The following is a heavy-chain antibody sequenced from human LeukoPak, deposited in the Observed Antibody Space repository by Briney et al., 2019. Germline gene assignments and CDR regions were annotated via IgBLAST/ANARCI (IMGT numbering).Heavy chain of an antibody. CDR2: IIPILGIA. D-gene: IGHD6-19*01. V-gene: IGHV1-69*04. J-gene: IGHJ6*02. CDR1: GGTFSSYA. CDR3: AKDKGDSSGWDAYYYYGMDV. Sequence: ASVKVSCKASGGTFSSYAISWVRQAPGQGLEWMGRIIPILGIANYAQKFQGRVTITADKSTSTAYMELSSLRSEDTAVYYCAKDKGDSSGWDAYYYYGMDVWGQGTTVTVSS.